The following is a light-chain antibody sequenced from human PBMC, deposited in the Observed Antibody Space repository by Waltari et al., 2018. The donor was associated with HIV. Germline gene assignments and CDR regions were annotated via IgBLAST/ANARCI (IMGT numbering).Light chain of an antibody. CDR3: QQTYSTLALT. V-gene: IGKV1-39*01. CDR2: AAS. Sequence: DIQMTQSPSSLSASVGDRVTITCQASQNINTYLNWYQQQPGKAPRLLIDAASSLQSGVPSRFSGIGSGTEFTRTVRTLQPEDFATYYCQQTYSTLALTCGGWTKVDMK. CDR1: QNINTY. J-gene: IGKJ4*01.